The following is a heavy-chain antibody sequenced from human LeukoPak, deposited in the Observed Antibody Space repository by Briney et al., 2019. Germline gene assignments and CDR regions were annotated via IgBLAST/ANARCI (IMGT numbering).Heavy chain of an antibody. CDR1: GFTVSSNY. V-gene: IGHV3-66*01. CDR3: AKDQRYSYGDY. D-gene: IGHD5-18*01. J-gene: IGHJ4*02. CDR2: IYSGGST. Sequence: PGGSLRLSCAASGFTVSSNYMSWVRQAPGKGPEWVSVIYSGGSTYYADSVKGRFTISRDNSKNTLYLQMNSLRAEDTAVYYCAKDQRYSYGDYWGQGTLVTVSS.